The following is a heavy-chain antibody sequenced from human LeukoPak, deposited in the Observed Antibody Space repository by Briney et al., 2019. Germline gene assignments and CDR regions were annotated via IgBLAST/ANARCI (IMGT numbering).Heavy chain of an antibody. J-gene: IGHJ4*02. CDR2: IRSDGSNK. V-gene: IGHV3-30*02. Sequence: GGSLRLSCIASGFTFSTYDMHWVRQAPGKGLEWVAFIRSDGSNKYYADSVKGRLTISRDNSKNTLYLQMNSLRAEDTAVYYCAKGGRYFDWLLLFDYWGQGTLVTVSS. CDR3: AKGGRYFDWLLLFDY. D-gene: IGHD3-9*01. CDR1: GFTFSTYD.